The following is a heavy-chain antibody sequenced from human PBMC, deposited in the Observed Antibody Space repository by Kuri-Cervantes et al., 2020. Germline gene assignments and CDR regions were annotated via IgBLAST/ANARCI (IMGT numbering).Heavy chain of an antibody. CDR1: GYTFTRYA. CDR3: ARVCLPSVGGSYCDLVGALDI. Sequence: ASVKVSCKASGYTFTRYAVHWVRQAPGQRLEWMGWINADNGNTKYSQKLQGRVTITRDTSASTVYMELSSLRSEDTAVYYCARVCLPSVGGSYCDLVGALDIWGQGTLVTVSS. J-gene: IGHJ3*02. CDR2: INADNGNT. D-gene: IGHD4-17*01. V-gene: IGHV1-3*01.